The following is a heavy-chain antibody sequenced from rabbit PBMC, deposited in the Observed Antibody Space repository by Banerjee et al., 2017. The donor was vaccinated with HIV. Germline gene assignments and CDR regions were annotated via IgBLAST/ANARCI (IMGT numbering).Heavy chain of an antibody. CDR2: IDPVFGSI. D-gene: IGHD6-1*01. CDR3: VRDQARMLDL. J-gene: IGHJ6*01. CDR1: GFSFSSSYY. Sequence: QEQLVESGGDLVQPEGSLTLTCTASGFSFSSSYYMCWVRQAPGKGLEWIGYIDPVFGSIYYASWANGRFTISSHNAQNTLYLQLNSLTAADTATYFCVRDQARMLDLWGPGTLVTVS. V-gene: IGHV1S45*01.